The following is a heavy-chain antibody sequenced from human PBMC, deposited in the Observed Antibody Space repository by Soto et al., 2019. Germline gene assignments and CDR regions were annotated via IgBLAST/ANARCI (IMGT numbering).Heavy chain of an antibody. Sequence: QVQLVQSGAEVKKPGASVKVSCKASGYTFTSYGISWVRQAPGQGLEWMGWISAYNGNTNYAQKLQGRVTMTTDTSTSTAYMELRSLRSDETAVYYCARDQFPLELGADAFDYWGQGTLVTVSS. J-gene: IGHJ4*02. V-gene: IGHV1-18*01. CDR3: ARDQFPLELGADAFDY. CDR1: GYTFTSYG. CDR2: ISAYNGNT. D-gene: IGHD1-7*01.